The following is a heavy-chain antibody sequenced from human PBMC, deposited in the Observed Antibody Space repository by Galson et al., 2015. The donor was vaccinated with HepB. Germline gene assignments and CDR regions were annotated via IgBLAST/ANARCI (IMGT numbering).Heavy chain of an antibody. Sequence: SLRLSCAASGFTLSPHWMTWVRQAPGRGLEWVAEITKDGSDKYYVDSVKGRFTISRDNAKNSLYLQMNSLRAEDTAVYYCASFSVIWGQGTMVTVSS. CDR1: GFTLSPHW. V-gene: IGHV3-7*01. CDR3: ASFSVI. CDR2: ITKDGSDK. D-gene: IGHD5/OR15-5a*01. J-gene: IGHJ3*02.